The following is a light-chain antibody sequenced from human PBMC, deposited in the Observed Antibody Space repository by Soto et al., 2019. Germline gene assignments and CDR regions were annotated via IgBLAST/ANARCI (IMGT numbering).Light chain of an antibody. CDR3: QQYNSWALT. V-gene: IGKV3-15*01. CDR1: QSVSSD. J-gene: IGKJ4*01. CDR2: GAS. Sequence: VMTQYQATLSVSPGERATLSCRASQSVSSDLAWYQQKPGQAPRLLIYGASTRATGIPATFSGSGSGTEFTLTISSLQSEDFAGYYCQQYNSWALTFAGGTKVAIK.